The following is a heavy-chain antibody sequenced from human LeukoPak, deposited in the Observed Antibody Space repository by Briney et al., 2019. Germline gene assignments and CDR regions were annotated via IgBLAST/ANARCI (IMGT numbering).Heavy chain of an antibody. CDR1: GFTFDDYG. CDR2: INWNGGST. Sequence: GESLKISCAASGFTFDDYGMSWVRQAPGKGLEWVSGINWNGGSTGYADSVKGRFTISRDNAKNSLYLQMNSLRAEDTALYYCARVEYYDILTGYYNGYWGQGTLVTVSS. J-gene: IGHJ4*02. D-gene: IGHD3-9*01. CDR3: ARVEYYDILTGYYNGY. V-gene: IGHV3-20*04.